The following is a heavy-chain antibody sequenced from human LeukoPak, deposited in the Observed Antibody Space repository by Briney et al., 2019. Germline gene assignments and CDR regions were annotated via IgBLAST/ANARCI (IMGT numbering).Heavy chain of an antibody. V-gene: IGHV4-38-2*02. CDR1: GYSISSGYY. CDR2: IYYSGST. J-gene: IGHJ4*02. Sequence: PSETLSLTCTVSGYSISSGYYWGWIRQPPGKGLEWIGSIYYSGSTYYNPSLKSRVTISVDTSKNQFSLKLSSVTAADTAVYYCASIPTVTTFGVCFDYWGQGTLVTVSS. CDR3: ASIPTVTTFGVCFDY. D-gene: IGHD4-17*01.